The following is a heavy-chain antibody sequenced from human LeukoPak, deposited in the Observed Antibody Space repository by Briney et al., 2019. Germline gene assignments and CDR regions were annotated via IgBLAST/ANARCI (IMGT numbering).Heavy chain of an antibody. J-gene: IGHJ4*02. D-gene: IGHD3-22*01. V-gene: IGHV4-34*01. CDR2: INHSGST. CDR1: GGSFSGYY. Sequence: PSETLSLTCAVYGGSFSGYYWSWIRQPPGKGLEWIGEINHSGSTNYNPSLKSRVTISVDTSKNQFSLKLSSVTAADTAVYYCASEPPGSDSSGYYYGSLVYWGQGTLVTVSS. CDR3: ASEPPGSDSSGYYYGSLVY.